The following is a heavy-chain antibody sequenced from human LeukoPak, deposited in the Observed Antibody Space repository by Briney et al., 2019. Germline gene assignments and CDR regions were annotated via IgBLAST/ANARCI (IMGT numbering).Heavy chain of an antibody. CDR2: INHGGST. V-gene: IGHV4-34*01. Sequence: PSETLSLTCAVYGGSFSGYYWSWIRQPPGKGLEWIGEINHGGSTDYNPSLKSRVTISVDTSKNQFSLKLSSVTAADTAAYYCARGRALIGRYSSTGGYYFDYWGQGTLVTVSS. D-gene: IGHD5-18*01. CDR3: ARGRALIGRYSSTGGYYFDY. CDR1: GGSFSGYY. J-gene: IGHJ4*02.